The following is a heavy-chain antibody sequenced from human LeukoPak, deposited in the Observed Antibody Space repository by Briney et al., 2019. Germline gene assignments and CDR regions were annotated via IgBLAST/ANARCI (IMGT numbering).Heavy chain of an antibody. J-gene: IGHJ6*03. Sequence: PSETLSLTCAVYGGSFSSYYWSWIRQPPGKGLEWIGYIYYSGSTNYNPSLKSRVTISVDTSKNQFSLKLSSVTSADTAVYYCASWSGGRSHRDYYYYYYMDVWGKGTTVTISS. CDR3: ASWSGGRSHRDYYYYYYMDV. CDR1: GGSFSSYY. D-gene: IGHD2-15*01. V-gene: IGHV4-59*01. CDR2: IYYSGST.